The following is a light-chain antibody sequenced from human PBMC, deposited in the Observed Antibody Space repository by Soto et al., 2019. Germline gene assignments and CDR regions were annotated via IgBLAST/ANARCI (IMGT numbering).Light chain of an antibody. J-gene: IGLJ2*01. CDR1: SRDVGGYNY. V-gene: IGLV2-8*01. CDR2: EVS. CDR3: SSYAGSNNPVI. Sequence: QSVLTQPHSASGSPGQSVTISCTGTSRDVGGYNYVSWYQQHPGKAPKFLIFEVSRRPSGVPDRFSGSKSGNTASLTVSGLQADDEAVYYCSSYAGSNNPVIFGGGTKVTVL.